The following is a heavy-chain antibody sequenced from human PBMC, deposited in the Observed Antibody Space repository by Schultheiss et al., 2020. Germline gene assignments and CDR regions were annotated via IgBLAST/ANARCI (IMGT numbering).Heavy chain of an antibody. V-gene: IGHV4-59*01. Sequence: SETLSLTCTVSGGSISSYYWSWIRQPPGKGLEWIGYIYYSGSTNYNPSLKSRVTISVDTSKNQFSLKLSSVTAADTAVYYCARDVRYSYGIYYYYGMDVWGQGTTVTVSS. CDR2: IYYSGST. CDR1: GGSISSYY. CDR3: ARDVRYSYGIYYYYGMDV. D-gene: IGHD5-18*01. J-gene: IGHJ6*02.